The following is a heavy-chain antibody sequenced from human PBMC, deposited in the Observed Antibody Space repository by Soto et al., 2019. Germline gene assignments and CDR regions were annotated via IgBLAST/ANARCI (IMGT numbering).Heavy chain of an antibody. CDR2: ISASGGST. Sequence: EVQLLASGGGLVQPGGSLRLSCAASGFTFSTYAMTWVRQAPGKGLEWVAAISASGGSTYYADSVTGRFTISRDNSNNTVSLHMNSLRVEDTAVYYCAQVWCPYSYGYLFDYWGQGTLVTVSS. CDR1: GFTFSTYA. J-gene: IGHJ4*02. CDR3: AQVWCPYSYGYLFDY. D-gene: IGHD5-18*01. V-gene: IGHV3-23*01.